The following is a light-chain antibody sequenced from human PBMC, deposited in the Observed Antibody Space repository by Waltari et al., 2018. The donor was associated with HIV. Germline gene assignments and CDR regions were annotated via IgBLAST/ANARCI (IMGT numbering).Light chain of an antibody. CDR3: QQYFTTPWT. CDR2: WAS. J-gene: IGKJ2*02. CDR1: QSVLYNSNNKNY. V-gene: IGKV4-1*01. Sequence: DIVMSQSPDSLAVSLGERATIHCQSSQSVLYNSNNKNYLAWYQQKPGQPPHLLIYWASTRESGVPGRFSGSGSGTDFTLTISSLQAEDVAVYYCQQYFTTPWTFGQGTKLEIK.